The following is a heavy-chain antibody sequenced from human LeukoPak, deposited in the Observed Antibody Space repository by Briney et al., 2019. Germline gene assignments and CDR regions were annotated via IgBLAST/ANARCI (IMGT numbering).Heavy chain of an antibody. CDR1: GFTFSSYW. Sequence: PGGSLRLSCAASGFTFSSYWMHWVRQAPGKGLVWVSRINSDGGSTSYADSVKGRFTISRDNAKNTLYLQMNSLRAEDTAVYYCARDLAGGTTGAYYYYMDVWGKGTPVTVSS. CDR3: ARDLAGGTTGAYYYYMDV. CDR2: INSDGGST. D-gene: IGHD1-1*01. J-gene: IGHJ6*03. V-gene: IGHV3-74*01.